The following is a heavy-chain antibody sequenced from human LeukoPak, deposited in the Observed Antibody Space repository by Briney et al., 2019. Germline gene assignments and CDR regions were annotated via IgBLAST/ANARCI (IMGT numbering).Heavy chain of an antibody. CDR1: GFTVSNNY. D-gene: IGHD2-15*01. CDR3: AKDLSGSFDY. V-gene: IGHV3-23*01. J-gene: IGHJ4*02. Sequence: GGSLRLSCAASGFTVSNNYMSWVRQAPGKGLEWVSAISGSGGGGSTYYADSVKGRFTISRDNSRNTLFLQMNSLRAEDTAVYYCAKDLSGSFDYWGQGTLVTVSS. CDR2: ISGSGGGGST.